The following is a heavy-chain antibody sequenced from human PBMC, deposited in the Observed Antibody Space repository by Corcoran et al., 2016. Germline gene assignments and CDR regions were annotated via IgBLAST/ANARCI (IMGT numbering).Heavy chain of an antibody. CDR2: ISYDGSKK. CDR3: ARGFGDEYNSAETVY. J-gene: IGHJ4*02. Sequence: QVQLVESGGGVVQPGGSLRLSCVASGFTFSSCGMHWVRQAPGKGLEWVALISYDGSKKYYVDSVKGRFTISRDDSKNTLYLQMNNLRAEDTAVYYCARGFGDEYNSAETVYWGQGTLVTVSS. CDR1: GFTFSSCG. V-gene: IGHV3-30*03. D-gene: IGHD3-10*01.